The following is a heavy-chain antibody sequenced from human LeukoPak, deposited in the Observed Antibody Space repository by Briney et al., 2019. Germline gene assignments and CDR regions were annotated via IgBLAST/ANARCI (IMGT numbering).Heavy chain of an antibody. D-gene: IGHD2-8*01. J-gene: IGHJ2*01. CDR3: ASWCILIGWETYWYFDL. CDR2: IKQDGSEK. Sequence: GGSLRLSCAASGFTFSSYWMSWVRQAPGMGLEWVANIKQDGSEKYYVDSVKGRFTISRDNAKNSLYLQMNSLRAEDTAVYYCASWCILIGWETYWYFDLWGRGTLVTVSS. CDR1: GFTFSSYW. V-gene: IGHV3-7*01.